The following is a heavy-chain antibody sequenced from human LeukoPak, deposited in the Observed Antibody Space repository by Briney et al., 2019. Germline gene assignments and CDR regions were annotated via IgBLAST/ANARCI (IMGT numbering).Heavy chain of an antibody. Sequence: PSETLSLPCALSGDSLSSRNWWTWVRQPPGKGLEWIGELYHSWSTKYNPSLKSRVTMSLDKSKNQFSLKLTSVTAADTAVYYCAREAAGQWFDPWGQGTLVTVSS. CDR1: GDSLSSRNW. CDR3: AREAAGQWFDP. V-gene: IGHV4-4*02. J-gene: IGHJ5*02. CDR2: LYHSWST. D-gene: IGHD6-25*01.